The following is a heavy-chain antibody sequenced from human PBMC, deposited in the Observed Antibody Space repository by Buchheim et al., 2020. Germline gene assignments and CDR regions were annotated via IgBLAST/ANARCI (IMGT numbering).Heavy chain of an antibody. D-gene: IGHD1-1*01. V-gene: IGHV4-30-4*01. J-gene: IGHJ6*02. CDR2: IYYSGST. Sequence: QVQLQESGPGLVKPSQTLSLTCTVSGGSISSGDYYWSWIRQPPGKGLEWIGYIYYSGSTYYNPSLKSRATIPVDTSKNQFSLKLSSVTAADTAVYYCARDRGRGTYYYYGMDVWGQGTT. CDR3: ARDRGRGTYYYYGMDV. CDR1: GGSISSGDYY.